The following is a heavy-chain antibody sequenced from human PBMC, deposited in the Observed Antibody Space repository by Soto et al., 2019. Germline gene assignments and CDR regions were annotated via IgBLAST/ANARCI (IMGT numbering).Heavy chain of an antibody. D-gene: IGHD1-26*01. CDR3: ARDPRSTPSGDY. CDR2: ISYDGSNK. V-gene: IGHV3-30*03. J-gene: IGHJ4*02. Sequence: GGSLRLSCAASGFTFSSYGMHWVRQAPGKGLEWVAVISYDGSNKYYADSVKGRFTISRDNSKNTLYLQMNSLRAEDTAVYYCARDPRSTPSGDYWGQGTLVTVSS. CDR1: GFTFSSYG.